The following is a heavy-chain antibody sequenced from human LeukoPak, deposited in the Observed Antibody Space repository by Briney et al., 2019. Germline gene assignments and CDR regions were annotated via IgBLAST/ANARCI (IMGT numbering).Heavy chain of an antibody. CDR1: GGSISSSSYY. V-gene: IGHV4-39*01. D-gene: IGHD3-9*01. CDR3: ARRGYYDVLIDY. CDR2: IYYSGST. J-gene: IGHJ4*02. Sequence: SETLSLTCTVSGGSISSSSYYWGWIRQPPGKGLEWIGSIYYSGSTYYNPSLKSRVTISVDTSKNQFSLKLSSVTAADTAVYYSARRGYYDVLIDYWGQGTLVTVSS.